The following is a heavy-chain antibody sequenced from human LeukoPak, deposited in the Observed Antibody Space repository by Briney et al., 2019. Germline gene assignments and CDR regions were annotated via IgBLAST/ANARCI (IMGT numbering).Heavy chain of an antibody. Sequence: GGCLRLSCAASGFTFDDYAMHWVRQAPGKGLEWVSGISWNSGSIGYADSVKGRFTISRDNAKNSLCLQMNSLRAEDTALYYCAKDMSYDILTGYSFDPWGQGTLVTVSS. CDR2: ISWNSGSI. D-gene: IGHD3-9*01. CDR3: AKDMSYDILTGYSFDP. V-gene: IGHV3-9*01. CDR1: GFTFDDYA. J-gene: IGHJ5*02.